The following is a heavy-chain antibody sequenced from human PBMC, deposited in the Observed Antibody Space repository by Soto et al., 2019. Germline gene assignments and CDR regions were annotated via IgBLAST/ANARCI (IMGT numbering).Heavy chain of an antibody. Sequence: EVQLVESGGGLVQPGGSLRLSCAASGFTVSSNYMSWVRQAPGKGLEWVSVIYSGGSTYYADSVKGRFTISRHNSKNTLYLQMNSLIAGDPAVYYFTRGPGGGFVDSWGQGTLVSVSS. CDR2: IYSGGST. CDR3: TRGPGGGFVDS. V-gene: IGHV3-53*04. CDR1: GFTVSSNY. J-gene: IGHJ4*02. D-gene: IGHD2-15*01.